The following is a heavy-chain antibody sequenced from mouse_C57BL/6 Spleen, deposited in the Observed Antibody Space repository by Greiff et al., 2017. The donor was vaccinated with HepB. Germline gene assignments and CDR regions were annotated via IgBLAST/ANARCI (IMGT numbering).Heavy chain of an antibody. V-gene: IGHV1-39*01. CDR3: AVYGSSYVYAMDY. CDR1: GYSFTDYN. CDR2: INPNYGTT. Sequence: VHVKQSGPELVKPGASVKISCKASGYSFTDYNMNWVKQSNGKSLEWIGVINPNYGTTSYNQKFKGKATLTVDQSSSTAYMQLNSLTSEDSAVYYCAVYGSSYVYAMDYWGQGTSVTVSS. J-gene: IGHJ4*01. D-gene: IGHD1-1*01.